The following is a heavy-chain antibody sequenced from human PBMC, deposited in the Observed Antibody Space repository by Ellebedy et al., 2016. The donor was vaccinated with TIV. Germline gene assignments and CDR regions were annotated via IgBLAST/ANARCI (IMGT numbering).Heavy chain of an antibody. CDR3: AKSGAPDYVWGSWEGFYYYYYGMDV. CDR1: GFTFSSYA. V-gene: IGHV3-23*01. CDR2: ISGSGGST. D-gene: IGHD3-16*01. Sequence: GGSLRLXCAASGFTFSSYAMSWVRQAPGKGLEWVSAISGSGGSTYYADSVKGRFTISRDNSKNTLYLQMNSLRAEDTAVYYCAKSGAPDYVWGSWEGFYYYYYGMDVWGQGTTVTVSS. J-gene: IGHJ6*02.